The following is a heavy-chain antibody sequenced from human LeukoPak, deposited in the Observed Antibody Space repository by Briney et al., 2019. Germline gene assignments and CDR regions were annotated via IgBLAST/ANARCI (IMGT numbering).Heavy chain of an antibody. D-gene: IGHD3-10*01. CDR3: AKGGLLWFGEPTLRSYLDAFDI. Sequence: GGSLRLSCAASGFIFKKYWMNWVRQVPGKGLECLANIKEDGSETYYADSVKGRFTISRDNPKNTLYLQMNSLRAEDTAVYYCAKGGLLWFGEPTLRSYLDAFDIWGQGTMVTVSS. CDR2: IKEDGSET. CDR1: GFIFKKYW. J-gene: IGHJ3*02. V-gene: IGHV3-7*01.